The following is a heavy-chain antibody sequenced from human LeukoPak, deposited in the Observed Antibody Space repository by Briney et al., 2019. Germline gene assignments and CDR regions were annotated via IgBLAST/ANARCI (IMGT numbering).Heavy chain of an antibody. CDR2: INPNSGGT. CDR1: GYTFTGYY. Sequence: ASVKVSCKASGYTFTGYYMHWVRQAPGQGLEWMGWINPNSGGTNYAQKFQGRVTMTRDTSISTAYMELSRLRSDDTAVYYCARGNYDFWSGYSPDYWGQGTLVTVSS. D-gene: IGHD3-3*01. CDR3: ARGNYDFWSGYSPDY. V-gene: IGHV1-2*02. J-gene: IGHJ4*02.